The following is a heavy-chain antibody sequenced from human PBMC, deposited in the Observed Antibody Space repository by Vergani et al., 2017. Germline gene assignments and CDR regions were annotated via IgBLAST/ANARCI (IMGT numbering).Heavy chain of an antibody. CDR3: SRGLGLRYFDWLSLYP. D-gene: IGHD3-9*01. CDR2: IYYSGGT. Sequence: QVQLQESCPGLVKPSQTLSLTCTVPGGSISSGDYYLSWIRQPPGKGLEWLGYIYYSGGTYYNPSPESRVTISVDTSKKQFSLKLSSVTDADTTVYYCSRGLGLRYFDWLSLYPWGQGILVTVSS. V-gene: IGHV4-30-4*08. J-gene: IGHJ5*02. CDR1: GGSISSGDYY.